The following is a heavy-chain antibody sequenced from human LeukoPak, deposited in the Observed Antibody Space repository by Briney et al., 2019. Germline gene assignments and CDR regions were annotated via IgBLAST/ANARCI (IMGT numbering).Heavy chain of an antibody. J-gene: IGHJ4*02. V-gene: IGHV4-59*01. D-gene: IGHD1-26*01. CDR3: ARGSYSVDY. Sequence: SETLSLTCTVPGGSIISYYWSWIRQPPGKGREWMGHIYYSGSTNYNPPPKSRVTISVHQTQNQLSLKLSSGTAADTAVYYWARGSYSVDYWGQGTLVTVSS. CDR2: IYYSGST. CDR1: GGSIISYY.